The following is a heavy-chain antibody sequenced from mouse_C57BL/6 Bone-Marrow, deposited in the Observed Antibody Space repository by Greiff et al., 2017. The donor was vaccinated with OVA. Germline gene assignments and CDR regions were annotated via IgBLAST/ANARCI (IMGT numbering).Heavy chain of an antibody. D-gene: IGHD2-3*01. V-gene: IGHV1-4*01. CDR2: INPSSGYT. CDR1: GYTFTRYT. J-gene: IGHJ2*01. CDR3: ARRDGYSFGY. Sequence: VQLQQSGAELARPGASVKMSCKASGYTFTRYTMHWVKQRPGQGLEWIGYINPSSGYTKYNQKFKDKATLTADKSSSTAYMQLSSLTSEDSAVYYCARRDGYSFGYWGQGTTLTVSS.